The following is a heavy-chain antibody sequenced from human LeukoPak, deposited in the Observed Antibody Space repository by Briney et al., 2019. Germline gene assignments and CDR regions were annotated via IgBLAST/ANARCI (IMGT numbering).Heavy chain of an antibody. Sequence: GGSLRLSCAASGFTFDDYAMHWVRQAPGKGLEWVSGISWNSGSIGYADSVKGRFTISRDNAKNSLYLQMNSLRAEDMALYYCAKGPGYSYGYYFDYWGQGTLVTVSS. CDR2: ISWNSGSI. CDR1: GFTFDDYA. D-gene: IGHD5-18*01. V-gene: IGHV3-9*03. CDR3: AKGPGYSYGYYFDY. J-gene: IGHJ4*02.